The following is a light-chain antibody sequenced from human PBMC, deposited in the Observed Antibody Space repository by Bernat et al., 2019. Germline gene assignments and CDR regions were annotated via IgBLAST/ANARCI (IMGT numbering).Light chain of an antibody. J-gene: IGLJ2*01. CDR3: AAWDDSLSAVV. CDR2: GNN. Sequence: QSVLTQPPSASGTPGQRVTISCSGSNSNIGGNPVNWYQQLPGTAPRVVIYGNNHRPSGVPDRFSGSKFVTSAFLAISGLQSEDEADYYCAAWDDSLSAVVFGGGTKLTVL. V-gene: IGLV1-44*01. CDR1: NSNIGGNP.